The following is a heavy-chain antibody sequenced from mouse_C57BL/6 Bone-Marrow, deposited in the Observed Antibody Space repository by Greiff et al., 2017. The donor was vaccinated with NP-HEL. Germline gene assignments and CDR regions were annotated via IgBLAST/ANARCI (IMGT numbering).Heavy chain of an antibody. D-gene: IGHD2-3*01. CDR2: IRNKANGYTT. Sequence: EVQRVESGGGLVQPGGSLSLSCAASGFTFTDYYMSWVRQPPGKALEWLGFIRNKANGYTTEYSASVKGRFTISRDNSQSILYLQMNALRAEDSATYYCARNGYLYYFDYWGQGTTLTVSS. V-gene: IGHV7-3*01. CDR3: ARNGYLYYFDY. CDR1: GFTFTDYY. J-gene: IGHJ2*01.